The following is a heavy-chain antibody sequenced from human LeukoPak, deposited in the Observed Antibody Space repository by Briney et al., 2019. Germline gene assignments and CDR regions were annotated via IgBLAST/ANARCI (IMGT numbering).Heavy chain of an antibody. V-gene: IGHV3-21*01. CDR1: GFTFSSYN. Sequence: GGSLRLSCAASGFTFSSYNMNWVRQAPGKGLEWVSSISSSSSYIYYAYSVKGRFTVSRDNAKNSLYLQMNSLRAEDTAVYYCARDNYYDGGAFDIWGQGTMVTVSS. CDR2: ISSSSSYI. J-gene: IGHJ3*02. D-gene: IGHD3-22*01. CDR3: ARDNYYDGGAFDI.